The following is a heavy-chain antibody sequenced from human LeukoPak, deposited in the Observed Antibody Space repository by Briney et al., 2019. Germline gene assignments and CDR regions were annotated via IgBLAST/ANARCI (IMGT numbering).Heavy chain of an antibody. V-gene: IGHV3-23*01. CDR2: ISGSGGST. CDR1: GFTFSSYA. Sequence: GGSLRLSCAASGFTFSSYAMSWVRQAPGKGLEWVSAISGSGGSTYYADSVKGRFTISRDNSKNTLYLQMNSLRAEDTAVYYCAKGDKYNWNDVGWFDPWGQGTLVTVSS. CDR3: AKGDKYNWNDVGWFDP. D-gene: IGHD1-1*01. J-gene: IGHJ5*02.